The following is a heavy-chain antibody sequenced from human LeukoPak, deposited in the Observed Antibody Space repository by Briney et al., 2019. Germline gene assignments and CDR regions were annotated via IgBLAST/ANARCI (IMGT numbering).Heavy chain of an antibody. J-gene: IGHJ4*02. D-gene: IGHD3-3*01. CDR1: GGTFSSYA. V-gene: IGHV1-69*06. CDR3: ATGGFGNRYYFDY. Sequence: SVKVSCKASGGTFSSYAISWVRQAPGQGLEWMGGIIPIFGTANYAQKFQGRVTITADKSTSTAYMELSSLRSEDTAVYYCATGGFGNRYYFDYWGQGTLVTVSS. CDR2: IIPIFGTA.